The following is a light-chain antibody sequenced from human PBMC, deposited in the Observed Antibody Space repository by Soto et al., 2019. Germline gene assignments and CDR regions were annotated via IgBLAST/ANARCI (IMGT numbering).Light chain of an antibody. J-gene: IGLJ3*02. V-gene: IGLV2-23*01. CDR3: SSYASSNTLV. CDR2: EGT. CDR1: SSDVGSYNL. Sequence: QSALTQPASVSGSPGQSISISCTGTSSDVGSYNLVSWYQQHPDKAPKVMIYEGTKRPAGVSNRFSGSKSGNTASLTISGLQDEDEDDYYCSSYASSNTLVFGGGTKLTVL.